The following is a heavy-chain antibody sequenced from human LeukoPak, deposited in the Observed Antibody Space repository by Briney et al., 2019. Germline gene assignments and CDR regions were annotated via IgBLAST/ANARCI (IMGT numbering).Heavy chain of an antibody. CDR1: GFTLSTNA. V-gene: IGHV3-23*01. Sequence: GGSLRLSCLTSGFTLSTNAMSWVRQAPGEGLEWISGISGSGGSTYYADSVKGRFTISRDDSRNTLYLQMSSLRGDDTAVYYCAKDVGKWESLHFFDYWGQGTLVTVSS. CDR3: AKDVGKWESLHFFDY. CDR2: ISGSGGST. D-gene: IGHD1-26*01. J-gene: IGHJ4*02.